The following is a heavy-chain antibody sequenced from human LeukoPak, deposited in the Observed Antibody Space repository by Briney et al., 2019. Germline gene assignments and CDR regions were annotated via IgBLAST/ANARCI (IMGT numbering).Heavy chain of an antibody. CDR2: ISYDGSTK. CDR3: AKDHSSSWSFDY. J-gene: IGHJ4*02. CDR1: GFTFSTYG. Sequence: GGSLRLSCTASGFTFSTYGMHWVRQAPGKGLEWVTLISYDGSTKYYSDSVKGRFTISRDNSKNTLYLQMNSLRAEDTAVYYCAKDHSSSWSFDYWGQGTLVTVSS. V-gene: IGHV3-30*18. D-gene: IGHD6-6*01.